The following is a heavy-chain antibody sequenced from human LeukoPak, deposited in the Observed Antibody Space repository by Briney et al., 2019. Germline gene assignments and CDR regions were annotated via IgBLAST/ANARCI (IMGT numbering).Heavy chain of an antibody. D-gene: IGHD3-22*01. CDR3: AKEAQIGVTNYFDF. J-gene: IGHJ4*02. CDR2: ISGAGYST. V-gene: IGHV3-23*01. Sequence: PGGSLRLSCAASGFIFSDHAMSWVRQAPGKGLEWVSSISGAGYSTYYADSVKGRFTISRANSRNTVSLQMDSLRAEDTAVYYCAKEAQIGVTNYFDFWGQGTLVTVSS. CDR1: GFIFSDHA.